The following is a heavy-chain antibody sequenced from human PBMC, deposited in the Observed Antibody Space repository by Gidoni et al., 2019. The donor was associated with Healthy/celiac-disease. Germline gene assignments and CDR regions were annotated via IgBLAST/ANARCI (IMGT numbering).Heavy chain of an antibody. V-gene: IGHV4-59*08. D-gene: IGHD6-13*01. CDR2: IYYSGST. J-gene: IGHJ2*01. CDR1: GGSIRSYY. CDR3: ARPRDSSSWYWYFDL. Sequence: QVQLQESGPGLVKPSETLSLTCTVSGGSIRSYYWSWIRQPPGKGLEWIGYIYYSGSTNYTPSLKSRVTISVDTSKNQFSLKLSSVTAADTAVYYCARPRDSSSWYWYFDLWGRGTLVTVSS.